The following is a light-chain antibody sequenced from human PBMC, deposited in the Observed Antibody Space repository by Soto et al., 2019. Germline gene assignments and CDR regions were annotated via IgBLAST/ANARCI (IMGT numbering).Light chain of an antibody. CDR3: QSYDSGYLV. V-gene: IGLV6-57*04. Sequence: FMLSQPHSVSESPGKTVTISCTRSSGIIAYNYVQWYRQRPGSAPTTVIYEDDKRPSGVPDRFSGSIDRSSNSASLSISGLKTEDEADYYCQSYDSGYLVFGGGTKLTVL. CDR1: SGIIAYNY. J-gene: IGLJ2*01. CDR2: EDD.